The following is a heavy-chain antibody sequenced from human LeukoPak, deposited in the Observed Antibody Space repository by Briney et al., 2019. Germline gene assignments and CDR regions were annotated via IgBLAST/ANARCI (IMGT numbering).Heavy chain of an antibody. Sequence: PSETLSLTCTVSGYSISSDYYWGWIRQPPGKGLEWIGSIYHSGSTYYNPSLKSRVTISVDRSKNQFSLKLSSVTAADTAVYYCARVPAATPFFQHWGQGTLVTVSS. CDR1: GYSISSDYY. J-gene: IGHJ1*01. V-gene: IGHV4-38-2*02. CDR3: ARVPAATPFFQH. CDR2: IYHSGST. D-gene: IGHD2-2*01.